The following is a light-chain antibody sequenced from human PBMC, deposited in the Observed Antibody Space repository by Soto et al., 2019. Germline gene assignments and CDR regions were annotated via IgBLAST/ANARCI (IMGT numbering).Light chain of an antibody. CDR1: QSVSSS. J-gene: IGKJ5*01. CDR2: DAS. V-gene: IGKV3-11*01. Sequence: EIVFPQSPATLSLSPVERATLSCRASQSVSSSLAWYQQKPGQAPRLLIYDASNRATGIPARFSGSRSGTDFTLTISSLEPEDFAVYYFQQYEKWPPSITLGQGTRLEIK. CDR3: QQYEKWPPSIT.